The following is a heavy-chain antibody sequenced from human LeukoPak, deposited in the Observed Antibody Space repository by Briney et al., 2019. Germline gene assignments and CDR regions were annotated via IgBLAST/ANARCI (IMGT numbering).Heavy chain of an antibody. CDR1: GGSISSYY. D-gene: IGHD3-10*01. CDR3: ARDGITVVRGVIINWYFDL. CDR2: IYNSGST. V-gene: IGHV4-59*01. J-gene: IGHJ2*01. Sequence: SETLSLTCTVSGGSISSYYWSWIRQPPGKGLEWIGYIYNSGSTNYNPSLKSRVTISVDTSKNQFSLKLSSVTAADTAVYYCARDGITVVRGVIINWYFDLWGRGTLVTVSS.